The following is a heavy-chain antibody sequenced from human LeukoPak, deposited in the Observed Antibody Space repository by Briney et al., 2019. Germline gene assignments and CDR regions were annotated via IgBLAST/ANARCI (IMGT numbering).Heavy chain of an antibody. CDR3: ARDDGLFVGATASIDY. V-gene: IGHV3-21*01. CDR2: ISSSSSYI. Sequence: PGGSLRLSCAASGFTFSSYSMNWVRQAPGKGLEWVSSISSSSSYIYYADSVKGRFTISRDNAKNSLYLQMNSLRAEDTAVYYCARDDGLFVGATASIDYWGQGTLVTVSS. CDR1: GFTFSSYS. D-gene: IGHD1-26*01. J-gene: IGHJ4*02.